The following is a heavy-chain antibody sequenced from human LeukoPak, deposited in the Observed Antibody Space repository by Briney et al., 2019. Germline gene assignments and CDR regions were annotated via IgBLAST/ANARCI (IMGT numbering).Heavy chain of an antibody. D-gene: IGHD3-22*01. Sequence: PGASVKVSCKVSGYSLTELSMHWVRQTPGKGLEWMGGFDPEAGETIYAQKFQGRVTMTEDTSTDTAYMELSSLRSEDTAVFYCATWDGAVIVDKNGGVYWGQGTLVTVSS. CDR2: FDPEAGET. CDR1: GYSLTELS. V-gene: IGHV1-24*01. CDR3: ATWDGAVIVDKNGGVY. J-gene: IGHJ4*02.